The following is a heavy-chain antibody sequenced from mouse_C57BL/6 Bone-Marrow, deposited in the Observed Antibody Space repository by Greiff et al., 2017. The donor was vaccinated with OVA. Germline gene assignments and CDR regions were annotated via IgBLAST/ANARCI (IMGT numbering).Heavy chain of an antibody. D-gene: IGHD1-1*01. CDR1: GYTFTDYY. V-gene: IGHV1-26*01. J-gene: IGHJ3*01. CDR3: AWGGYSSYVRFAY. CDR2: INPNNGGT. Sequence: VQLQQSGPELVKPGASVKISCKASGYTFTDYYMNWVKQSHGKSLEWIGDINPNNGGTSYNQKFKGKATLTVDKSSSTAYMELRSLTSEDSAVYYCAWGGYSSYVRFAYWGQGTLVTVSA.